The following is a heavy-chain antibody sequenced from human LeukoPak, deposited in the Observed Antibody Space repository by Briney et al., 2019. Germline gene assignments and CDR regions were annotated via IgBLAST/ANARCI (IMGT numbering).Heavy chain of an antibody. Sequence: SETLSLTCTVSGGSISSSNYYWGWIRQPPGKGLEWIGNIFYSGNTYYNPSLKSRVTISVDTSKNQFSLKLSSVTAADTAVYYCASGPLTSPYFDYWGQGTLVTVSS. J-gene: IGHJ4*02. CDR1: GGSISSSNYY. CDR2: IFYSGNT. V-gene: IGHV4-39*07. D-gene: IGHD2-21*02. CDR3: ASGPLTSPYFDY.